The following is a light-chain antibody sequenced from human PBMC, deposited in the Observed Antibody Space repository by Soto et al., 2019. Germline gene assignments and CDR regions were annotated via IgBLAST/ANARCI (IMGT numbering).Light chain of an antibody. CDR3: NSYSSSTTLYL. Sequence: QSALTQPASVSGSPGQSITISCTGTSSDVGGYNYVSWYQQHPGKAPKLMISDVSNRPSGVSIRFSGSKSVNTASLTISGLQAEDEADYYCNSYSSSTTLYLFGTGTKLTVL. J-gene: IGLJ1*01. CDR1: SSDVGGYNY. CDR2: DVS. V-gene: IGLV2-14*01.